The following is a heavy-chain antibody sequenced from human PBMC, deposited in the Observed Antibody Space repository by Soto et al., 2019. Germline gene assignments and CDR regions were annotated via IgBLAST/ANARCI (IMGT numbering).Heavy chain of an antibody. V-gene: IGHV1-18*01. Sequence: QVQLVQSGAEVKKPGASVKVSCKASGYTFTSYGISWVRQAPGQGLEWMGWISAYNGNTNYAQKLQGRVTMTTDTSTSTAYMGPRSLRSDDTAVYYCARNPPDIVATINFAYWGQGTLVTVSS. CDR2: ISAYNGNT. CDR3: ARNPPDIVATINFAY. CDR1: GYTFTSYG. J-gene: IGHJ4*02. D-gene: IGHD5-12*01.